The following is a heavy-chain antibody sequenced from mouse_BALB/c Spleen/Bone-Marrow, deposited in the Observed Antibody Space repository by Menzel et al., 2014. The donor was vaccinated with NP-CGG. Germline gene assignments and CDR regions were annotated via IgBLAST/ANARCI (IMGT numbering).Heavy chain of an antibody. CDR2: IAPGSGST. V-gene: IGHV1S41*01. D-gene: IGHD1-1*01. J-gene: IGHJ4*01. CDR1: GYTFTSYW. CDR3: ARSYYGRAMDY. Sequence: LVKPGASVKLSCKASGYTFTSYWINWIKQRPGQGLEWIGRIAPGSGSTYYDEMFKGKATLTVDTSSITAYIQLSSLSSEDSAIYFCARSYYGRAMDYWGQGTSVTVSS.